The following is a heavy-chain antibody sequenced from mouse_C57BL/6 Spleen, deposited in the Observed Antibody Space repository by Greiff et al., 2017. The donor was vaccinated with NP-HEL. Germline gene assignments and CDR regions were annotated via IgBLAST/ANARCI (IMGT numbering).Heavy chain of an antibody. CDR3: TRDIPDYAMDY. Sequence: EVKLMESGEGLVKPGGSLKLSCAASGFTFSSYAMSWVRQTPEKRLEWVAYISSGGDYIYYADTVKGRFTISRDNARNTLYLQMSSLKSEDTVMYYCTRDIPDYAMDYWGQGTSVTVSS. J-gene: IGHJ4*01. CDR2: ISSGGDYI. CDR1: GFTFSSYA. V-gene: IGHV5-9-1*02.